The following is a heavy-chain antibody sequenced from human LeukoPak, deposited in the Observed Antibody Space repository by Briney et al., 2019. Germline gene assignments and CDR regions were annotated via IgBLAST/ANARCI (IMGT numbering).Heavy chain of an antibody. D-gene: IGHD6-13*01. CDR1: GYTFTSYD. J-gene: IGHJ5*02. CDR3: ARGLRRRVNLWQQLANNWFDP. CDR2: VNPNSGNT. Sequence: ASVKVSCKASGYTFTSYDINWVRQATGQGVEWRGWVNPNSGNTGYAQKFQGRVTMTRNTSISAAYMELSSLRSEDTAVYYCARGLRRRVNLWQQLANNWFDPWGQGTLVTVSS. V-gene: IGHV1-8*01.